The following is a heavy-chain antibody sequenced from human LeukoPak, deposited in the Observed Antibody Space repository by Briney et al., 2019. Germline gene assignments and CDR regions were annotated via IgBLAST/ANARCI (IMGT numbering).Heavy chain of an antibody. CDR3: ARDGGTTSDNWFDP. CDR1: GGSISSGGYY. J-gene: IGHJ5*02. Sequence: SETLSLTCTVSGGSISSGGYYWSWIRQHPGKGLEWIGYIYYSGSTYYNPSLKSRVTISVDTSKNQFSLKLSSVTAADTAVYYCARDGGTTSDNWFDPWGQGTLVTVSS. D-gene: IGHD1-1*01. V-gene: IGHV4-31*03. CDR2: IYYSGST.